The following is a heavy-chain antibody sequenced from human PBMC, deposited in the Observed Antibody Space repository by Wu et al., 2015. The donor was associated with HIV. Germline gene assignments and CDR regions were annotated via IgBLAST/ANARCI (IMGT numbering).Heavy chain of an antibody. D-gene: IGHD6-19*01. V-gene: IGHV1-69*05. CDR1: GNTFNA. J-gene: IGHJ4*02. CDR2: IIPLFGTT. Sequence: QVQLVQSGAEVRKPGSSVKISCKASGNTFNAVNWLRQAPGQGLEWMGGIIPLFGTTGYAHIFQGRVTITTDESTSTAYMRLSSLTSADTAVYYCATPRSPGFSSAWPTYFDFWGQGTLITVSS. CDR3: ATPRSPGFSSAWPTYFDF.